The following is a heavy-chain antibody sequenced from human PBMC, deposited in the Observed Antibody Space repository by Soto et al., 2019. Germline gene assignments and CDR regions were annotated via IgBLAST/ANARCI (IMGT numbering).Heavy chain of an antibody. CDR3: ARDNHRLPVGGNYCYALDV. D-gene: IGHD6-25*01. CDR2: SSPIFLTP. CDR1: GDTFSSFA. V-gene: IGHV1-69*12. Sequence: QVQLVQSGAEVKKPGSSVKVSCKAPGDTFSSFAISWVRQAPGQGLEWMGGSSPIFLTPDYAQKFQGRVTITADESRTAGYMEVSRRRSEATAVYYCARDNHRLPVGGNYCYALDVWGQGTTVIVSS. J-gene: IGHJ6*02.